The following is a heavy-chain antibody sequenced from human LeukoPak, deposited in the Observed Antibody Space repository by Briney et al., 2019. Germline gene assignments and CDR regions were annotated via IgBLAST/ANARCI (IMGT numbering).Heavy chain of an antibody. J-gene: IGHJ3*02. CDR2: IYYSGST. D-gene: IGHD7-27*01. Sequence: PSETLSLTCTVSGGSISSYYWSWIRQPPGKGLEWIGYIYYSGSTNYNPSLKSRVTISVDTSKNQFSLKLSSVTAADTAVYYCAREHYWGALDIWGQGTMVTVSS. CDR3: AREHYWGALDI. V-gene: IGHV4-59*01. CDR1: GGSISSYY.